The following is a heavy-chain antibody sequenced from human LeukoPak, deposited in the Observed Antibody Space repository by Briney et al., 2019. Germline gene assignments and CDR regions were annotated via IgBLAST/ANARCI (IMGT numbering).Heavy chain of an antibody. CDR2: IKQDGSEK. CDR1: GFTFSSYW. J-gene: IGHJ4*02. Sequence: GGSLRLSCAASGFTFSSYWMGWVRQAPGKGLEWVANIKQDGSEKYYVDSVKGRFTISRDNAKNSLYLQMNSLRAEDTAVYYCARETFCTNTTCPIGDHFDYWGQGTLVTVSS. D-gene: IGHD2-2*01. V-gene: IGHV3-7*01. CDR3: ARETFCTNTTCPIGDHFDY.